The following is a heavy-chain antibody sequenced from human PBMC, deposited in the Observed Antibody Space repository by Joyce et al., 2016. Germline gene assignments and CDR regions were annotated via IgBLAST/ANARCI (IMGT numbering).Heavy chain of an antibody. CDR2: ISSSSSYI. Sequence: EVQLVESGGGLVKPGGSLRLSCAASGFTFSSYAMNWVRQALGKGLEWLSSISSSSSYIYYADSLKGRFTISRDNAKNSLFLQVDSLRAEDTAIYYCATSRDFWNGHLLRWGQGTLVTVSS. V-gene: IGHV3-21*01. CDR3: ATSRDFWNGHLLR. CDR1: GFTFSSYA. J-gene: IGHJ4*02. D-gene: IGHD3-3*01.